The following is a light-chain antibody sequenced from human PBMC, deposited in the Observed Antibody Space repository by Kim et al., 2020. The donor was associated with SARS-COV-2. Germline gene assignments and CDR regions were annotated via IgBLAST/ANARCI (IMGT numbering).Light chain of an antibody. CDR2: HDI. V-gene: IGLV3-1*01. CDR1: RLGRKY. Sequence: SYELTQPPSVSVSPGQTASITCSGHRLGRKYVYWYQQKLGQPPLLVMSHDIKQPSGIPERFSGSTSGDTATLTISGTQALDEADYYCQAWDNSIVFGGGT. CDR3: QAWDNSIV. J-gene: IGLJ2*01.